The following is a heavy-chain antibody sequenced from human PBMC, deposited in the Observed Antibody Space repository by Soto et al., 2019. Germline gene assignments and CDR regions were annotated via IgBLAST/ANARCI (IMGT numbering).Heavy chain of an antibody. CDR2: IYYSGST. CDR1: GGSISSGGYY. Sequence: QVQLQESGPGLVKPSQTLSLTCTVSGGSISSGGYYWSWIRQHPGKGLEWIGYIYYSGSTYYNPSLKSRVTISVDTSKNQFSLKLSSVTAADTAVYYCARDTYSSLNYYYYYGMDVWGQGTTVTVSS. J-gene: IGHJ6*02. D-gene: IGHD6-6*01. CDR3: ARDTYSSLNYYYYYGMDV. V-gene: IGHV4-31*03.